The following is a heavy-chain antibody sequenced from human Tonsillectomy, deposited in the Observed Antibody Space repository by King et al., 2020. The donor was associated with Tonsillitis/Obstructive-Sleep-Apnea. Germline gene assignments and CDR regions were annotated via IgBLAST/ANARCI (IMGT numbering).Heavy chain of an antibody. CDR3: ATGGMSYPNIVGATTVY. D-gene: IGHD1-26*01. CDR1: GYTFTSYA. J-gene: IGHJ4*02. Sequence: QLVQSGSELKKPGASVKVSCKASGYTFTSYAMNWVRQAPGQGLEWMGWINTNTGNPTYAQGFTGRFVFSLDTSVSTAYLQISSLKAEDTAVYYCATGGMSYPNIVGATTVYWGQGTLVTVSS. V-gene: IGHV7-4-1*02. CDR2: INTNTGNP.